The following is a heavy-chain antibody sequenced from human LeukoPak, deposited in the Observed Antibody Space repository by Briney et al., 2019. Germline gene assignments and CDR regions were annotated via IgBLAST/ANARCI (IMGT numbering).Heavy chain of an antibody. CDR2: ISGSGGST. CDR3: AKVPSSPRYYDILTGQKGVDY. CDR1: GFTFSSYA. Sequence: GGSLRLSCAASGFTFSSYAMSWVRQAPGKGLEWVSAISGSGGSTYYADSVKGRFTISRDNSKNTLYLQMNSLRAEDTAVYYCAKVPSSPRYYDILTGQKGVDYWGQGTLVTVS. J-gene: IGHJ4*02. D-gene: IGHD3-9*01. V-gene: IGHV3-23*01.